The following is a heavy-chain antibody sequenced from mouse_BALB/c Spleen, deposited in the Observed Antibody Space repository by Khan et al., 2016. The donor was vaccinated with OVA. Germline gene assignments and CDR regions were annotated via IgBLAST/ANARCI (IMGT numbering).Heavy chain of an antibody. D-gene: IGHD1-2*01. V-gene: IGHV3-2*02. Sequence: VQLQQSGPGLVKPSQSLSLTCTVTGYSITGGYGWNWLRQFPGNKLEWMGYISYGGSTNYNPSHTSRISINRNTYKKQFFLQLNSVTTEDTATYYCARTARIKYWGQGTTLTVSS. CDR1: GYSITGGYG. J-gene: IGHJ2*01. CDR2: ISYGGST. CDR3: ARTARIKY.